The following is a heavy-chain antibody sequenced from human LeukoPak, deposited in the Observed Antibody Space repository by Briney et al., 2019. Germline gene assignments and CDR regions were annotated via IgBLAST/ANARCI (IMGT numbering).Heavy chain of an antibody. Sequence: ASVKVSCKASGYTFTSYYMHWVRQAPGQGLEWMGIINPSGGSTSYAQKFQGRVTMTRDTSTSTVYMELSSLRSEDTAVYHCATVHRSGWYLDYWGQGTLVTVSS. J-gene: IGHJ4*02. D-gene: IGHD6-19*01. CDR3: ATVHRSGWYLDY. CDR2: INPSGGST. V-gene: IGHV1-46*01. CDR1: GYTFTSYY.